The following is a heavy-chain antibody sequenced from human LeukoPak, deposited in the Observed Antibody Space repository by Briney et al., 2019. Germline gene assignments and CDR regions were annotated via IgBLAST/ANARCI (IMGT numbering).Heavy chain of an antibody. Sequence: PSETLSLTCTVSGGSISSGGYYWSWIRQHPGKGLEWIGYIYYSGSTYYNPSLKSRVTISVDTSKNQFSLKLSSVTAADTAVYYCARVLRDLDTAMVLHYFDYWGQGTLVTVSS. D-gene: IGHD5-18*01. CDR3: ARVLRDLDTAMVLHYFDY. CDR2: IYYSGST. J-gene: IGHJ4*02. V-gene: IGHV4-31*03. CDR1: GGSISSGGYY.